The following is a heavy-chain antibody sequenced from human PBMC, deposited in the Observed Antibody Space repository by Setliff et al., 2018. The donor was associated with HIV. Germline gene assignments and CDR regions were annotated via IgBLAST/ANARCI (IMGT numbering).Heavy chain of an antibody. D-gene: IGHD5-12*01. V-gene: IGHV4-34*01. CDR2: INQSGGI. Sequence: PSETLPLTCAVSGGSFSGYYWSWIRQPPGKGLEWIGEINQSGGINYNPSLKSRVTISIDTFKNQFSMKLYSVTAADTAVYYCATASGYDLFMGAFDIWGQGTMVTVS. J-gene: IGHJ3*02. CDR1: GGSFSGYY. CDR3: ATASGYDLFMGAFDI.